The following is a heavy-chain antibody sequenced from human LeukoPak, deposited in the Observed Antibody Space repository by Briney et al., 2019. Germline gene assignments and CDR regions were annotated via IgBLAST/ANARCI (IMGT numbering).Heavy chain of an antibody. CDR3: TREVAGTGGFDY. V-gene: IGHV6-1*01. D-gene: IGHD6-13*01. CDR1: GDSVSSNNAA. Sequence: SPTLSLTCAISGDSVSSNNAAWNGIRQSPSRGLEWLGRTYHRSTWYDDYVVSVRSRLTITPDISKNQVSLQLNSVTPEDTAVYYCTREVAGTGGFDYWGQGITVTVSS. J-gene: IGHJ4*02. CDR2: TYHRSTWYD.